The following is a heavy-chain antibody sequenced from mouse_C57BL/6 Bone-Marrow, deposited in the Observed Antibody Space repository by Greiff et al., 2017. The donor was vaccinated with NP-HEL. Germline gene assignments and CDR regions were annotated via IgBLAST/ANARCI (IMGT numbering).Heavy chain of an antibody. CDR3: ARDRPLYAMDY. CDR2: ISSGSSTI. J-gene: IGHJ4*01. CDR1: GFTFSDYG. V-gene: IGHV5-17*01. Sequence: EVKLVESGGGLVKPGGSLKLSCAASGFTFSDYGMHWVRQAPEKGLEWVAYISSGSSTIYYADTVKGRFTISRDNAKNTLFLQMTSLRSEDTAMHYCARDRPLYAMDYWGQGTSVTVSS.